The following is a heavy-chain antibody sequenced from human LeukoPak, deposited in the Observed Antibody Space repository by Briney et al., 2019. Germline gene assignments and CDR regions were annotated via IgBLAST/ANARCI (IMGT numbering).Heavy chain of an antibody. Sequence: PSETLSLTCTVSGGSISSSSYYWGGIRQPPRKGLEWIGSIYYSGSTYYNPSLKSRVTISVDTSKNQFSLKLSSVTAADTAVYYCARRVGIAAAGTEDYWGQGTLVTVSS. CDR1: GGSISSSSYY. CDR3: ARRVGIAAAGTEDY. CDR2: IYYSGST. V-gene: IGHV4-39*01. D-gene: IGHD6-13*01. J-gene: IGHJ4*02.